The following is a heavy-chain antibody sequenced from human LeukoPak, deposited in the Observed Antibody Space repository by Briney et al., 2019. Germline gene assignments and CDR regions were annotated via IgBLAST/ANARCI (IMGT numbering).Heavy chain of an antibody. CDR3: AKSPGQIQLDYFDY. D-gene: IGHD1-1*01. V-gene: IGHV3-23*01. CDR2: ISGSGVTT. CDR1: GFTFNNYA. Sequence: GGSLRLSRAASGFTFNNYAMSWVRQAPGMGLEWVSTISGSGVTTYYTDSVRGRFTISRDNSKTTLYLQLDSLRPEDMAIYYCAKSPGQIQLDYFDYWGQGTLVTVSS. J-gene: IGHJ4*02.